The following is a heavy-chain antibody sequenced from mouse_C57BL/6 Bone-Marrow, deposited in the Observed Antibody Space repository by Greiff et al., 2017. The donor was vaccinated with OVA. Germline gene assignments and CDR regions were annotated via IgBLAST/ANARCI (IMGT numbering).Heavy chain of an antibody. CDR2: IYPGDGDT. CDR1: GYAFSSSW. Sequence: QVQLQQSGPELVKPGASVKISCKASGYAFSSSWMNWVKQRPGKGLEWIGRIYPGDGDTNYNGKFKGKATLTADKSSSTAYMQLSSLTSEDSAVYFCARDPYYYGSSYGYFDYWGQGTTLTVSS. J-gene: IGHJ2*01. D-gene: IGHD1-1*01. CDR3: ARDPYYYGSSYGYFDY. V-gene: IGHV1-82*01.